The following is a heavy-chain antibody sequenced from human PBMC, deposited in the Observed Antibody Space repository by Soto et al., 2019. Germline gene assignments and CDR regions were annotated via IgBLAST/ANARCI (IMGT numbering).Heavy chain of an antibody. Sequence: QVQLQESGPGLVKPSETLSLTCTVSGGSISGYYWSWIRQPPGKGLEWIGYMYNTGSTVYNPSVKSRVTISVDTSKNQFSLKLNSVTAADTDVYYCARDLWGYCGTDCYPLDVWGQGTTVTVSS. J-gene: IGHJ6*02. D-gene: IGHD2-21*02. CDR1: GGSISGYY. CDR2: MYNTGST. CDR3: ARDLWGYCGTDCYPLDV. V-gene: IGHV4-59*01.